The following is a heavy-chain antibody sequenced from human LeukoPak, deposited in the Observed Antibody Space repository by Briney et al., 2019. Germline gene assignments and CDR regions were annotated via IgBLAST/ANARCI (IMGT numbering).Heavy chain of an antibody. J-gene: IGHJ4*02. V-gene: IGHV4-34*01. Sequence: SETLSLTCAVYGGSFSAYYWSWIRQPPGKGLEWIGEINHSGSTNYNPSLKSRVTISVDTSKNQFSLKLSSVTAADTALYYCARHGGSSGWYHFDYWGQGTLVTVSS. CDR1: GGSFSAYY. CDR3: ARHGGSSGWYHFDY. D-gene: IGHD6-13*01. CDR2: INHSGST.